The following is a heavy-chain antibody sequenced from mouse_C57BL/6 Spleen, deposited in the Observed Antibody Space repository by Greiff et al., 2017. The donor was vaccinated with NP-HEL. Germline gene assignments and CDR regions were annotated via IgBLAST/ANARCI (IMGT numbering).Heavy chain of an antibody. J-gene: IGHJ3*01. CDR1: GYTFTSYW. CDR3: ARLDYYGSSYGFAY. Sequence: QVQLQQPGAELVKPGASVKLSCKASGYTFTSYWMQWVKQRPGQGLEWIGEIDPSDSSTNYNQKFKGKATLTVDTSSSTAYMQLSSLTSEDSAVYYCARLDYYGSSYGFAYWGQGTLVTVSA. CDR2: IDPSDSST. D-gene: IGHD1-1*01. V-gene: IGHV1-50*01.